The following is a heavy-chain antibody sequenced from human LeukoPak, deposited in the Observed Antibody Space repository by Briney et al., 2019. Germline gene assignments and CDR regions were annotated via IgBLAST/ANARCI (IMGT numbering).Heavy chain of an antibody. Sequence: GGSLRLSCAASGFTFSSYWMSWVRQAPGRGLEWVASIKQDGSEKYYVDSVKGRSTISRDNAKNSLYLQMNSLRAEDTAVYYCARQSSGRYSGPFDYWGLGTLVTVSS. CDR2: IKQDGSEK. CDR1: GFTFSSYW. D-gene: IGHD1-26*01. CDR3: ARQSSGRYSGPFDY. J-gene: IGHJ4*02. V-gene: IGHV3-7*01.